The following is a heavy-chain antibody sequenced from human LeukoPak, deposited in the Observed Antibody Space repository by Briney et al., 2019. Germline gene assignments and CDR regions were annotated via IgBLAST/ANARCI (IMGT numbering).Heavy chain of an antibody. CDR2: INHSGST. V-gene: IGHV4-31*03. Sequence: SETLSLTCTVSGGSISSGGYYWSWIRQHPGKGLEWIGEINHSGSTNYNPSLKSRVTISVDTSKNQFSLKLSSVTAADTAVYYCARGRSSSGWYRGNWFDPWGQGTLVTVSS. D-gene: IGHD6-19*01. CDR1: GGSISSGGYY. J-gene: IGHJ5*02. CDR3: ARGRSSSGWYRGNWFDP.